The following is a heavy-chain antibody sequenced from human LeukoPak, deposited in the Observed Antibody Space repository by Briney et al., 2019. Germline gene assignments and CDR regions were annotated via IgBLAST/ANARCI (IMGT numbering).Heavy chain of an antibody. V-gene: IGHV3-23*01. CDR1: GFTFSSYA. J-gene: IGHJ4*02. D-gene: IGHD1-26*01. CDR2: ISGSGGST. Sequence: GGSLRLSCAASGFTFSSYAMSWVRQAPGKGLEWVSAISGSGGSTYYADSVKGRFTISRDNSKNTLYLQMNSLRAEGTAVYYCARGVRSYQALVDYWGRGTLVTVSS. CDR3: ARGVRSYQALVDY.